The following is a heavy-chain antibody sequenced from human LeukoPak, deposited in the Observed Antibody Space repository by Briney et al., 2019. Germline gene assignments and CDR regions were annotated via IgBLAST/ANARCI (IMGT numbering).Heavy chain of an antibody. CDR3: ARALGYCSGGSCPYYYGMDV. CDR1: GGTFSSYA. Sequence: VASVKVSCKASGGTFSSYAISWVRQAPRQGLEWMGRIIPILGIANYAQKFQGRVTITADKSTSTAYMELSSLRSEDTAVYYCARALGYCSGGSCPYYYGMDVWGQGTTVTVSS. J-gene: IGHJ6*02. D-gene: IGHD2-15*01. V-gene: IGHV1-69*04. CDR2: IIPILGIA.